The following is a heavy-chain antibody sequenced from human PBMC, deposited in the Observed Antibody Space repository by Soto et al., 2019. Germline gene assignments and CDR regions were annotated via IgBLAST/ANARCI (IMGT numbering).Heavy chain of an antibody. CDR1: GGSVTNSSYY. V-gene: IGHV4-39*01. D-gene: IGHD4-4*01. CDR3: VSQRTTVPTQAYFDY. J-gene: IGHJ4*02. CDR2: VYYRGRS. Sequence: PETLSLTCTVSGGSVTNSSYYWGWIRQSPGKGLEWIGSVYYRGRSYSKSSVKSRVTISVDTSKNRFSLSLNSVTASDKAVYFCVSQRTTVPTQAYFDYWGPGALVTVSS.